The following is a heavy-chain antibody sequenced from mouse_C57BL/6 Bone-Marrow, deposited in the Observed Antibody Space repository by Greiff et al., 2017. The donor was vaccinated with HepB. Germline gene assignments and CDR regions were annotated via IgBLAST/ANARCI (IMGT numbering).Heavy chain of an antibody. V-gene: IGHV1-26*01. CDR1: GYTFTDYY. J-gene: IGHJ4*01. CDR3: ARLTTVVEDYAMDY. Sequence: VQLQQSGPELVKPGASVKISCKASGYTFTDYYMNWVKQSHGKSLEWIGDINPNNGGTSYNQKFKGKATLTVDKSSSTAYMELRSLTSEDSAVYYCARLTTVVEDYAMDYWGQGTSVTVSS. D-gene: IGHD1-1*01. CDR2: INPNNGGT.